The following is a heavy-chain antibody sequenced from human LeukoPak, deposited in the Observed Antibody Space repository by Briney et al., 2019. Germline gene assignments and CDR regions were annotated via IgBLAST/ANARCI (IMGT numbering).Heavy chain of an antibody. CDR1: GFTFSSST. V-gene: IGHV3-48*01. CDR2: ISSNTTTT. J-gene: IGHJ4*02. Sequence: PGGSLRLSCAASGFTFSSSTMNWVRQAPGKGLEWVSYISSNTTTTYSAESVKGRFTISRDNAKNSLYLQMNSLRVEDTAVYYCARSRGPTYGAGTYSPYFDYWGQGTLDTVSS. CDR3: ARSRGPTYGAGTYSPYFDY. D-gene: IGHD3-10*01.